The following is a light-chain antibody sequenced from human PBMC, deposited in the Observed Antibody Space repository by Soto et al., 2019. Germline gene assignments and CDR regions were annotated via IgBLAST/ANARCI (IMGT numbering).Light chain of an antibody. J-gene: IGKJ5*01. CDR1: PSVSSN. CDR3: QQRHMWPIT. V-gene: IGKV3-11*01. Sequence: EIVITPSPATLSGSPGASAPLSGRASPSVSSNLAWYQQKPGQAPRLLIYGASNRATGIPPRFSGSGSGTDFTLTISSLEPEDSAVYYCQQRHMWPITFGQGTRLEIK. CDR2: GAS.